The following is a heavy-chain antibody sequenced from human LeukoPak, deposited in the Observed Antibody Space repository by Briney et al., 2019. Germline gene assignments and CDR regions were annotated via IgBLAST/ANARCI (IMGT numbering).Heavy chain of an antibody. CDR3: ARHRSVVAATRFYYYGMDV. J-gene: IGHJ6*02. V-gene: IGHV3-30*02. D-gene: IGHD2-15*01. Sequence: GGSLRLSCAASGFTFSNYGIHWVRQAPGKGLEWVAFIRYDGSETYYADSVKGRFTISRDNSKNTLYLQMNSLRAEDTAVYYCARHRSVVAATRFYYYGMDVWGQGTTVTVSS. CDR2: IRYDGSET. CDR1: GFTFSNYG.